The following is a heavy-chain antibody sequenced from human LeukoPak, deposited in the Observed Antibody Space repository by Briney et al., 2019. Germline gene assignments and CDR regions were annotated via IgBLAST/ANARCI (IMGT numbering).Heavy chain of an antibody. J-gene: IGHJ4*02. V-gene: IGHV3-48*04. D-gene: IGHD3-16*01. CDR1: GFTFSTYS. CDR2: ISGSGSTI. CDR3: TRGGDY. Sequence: GGSLRLSCAASGFTFSTYSMNWVRQAPGKGLEWVSYISGSGSTIFYADSVKGRFTISRDNAKNSLFLQMNSLRAEDTAVYYCTRGGDYWGQGTLVTVSS.